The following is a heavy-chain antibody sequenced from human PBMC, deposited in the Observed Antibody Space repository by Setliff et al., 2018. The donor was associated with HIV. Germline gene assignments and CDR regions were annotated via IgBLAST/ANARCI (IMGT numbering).Heavy chain of an antibody. J-gene: IGHJ5*02. Sequence: TSETLSLTCAVSGGSISTRDWWTWVRQPPGKGLEWIGEVYHTGMTNYNPSLKSRAIMSADTSKNQFSLKLSSVTAADTAVYYCAAATTLLSPRAWGQGTLVTVSS. CDR2: VYHTGMT. CDR3: AAATTLLSPRA. V-gene: IGHV4-4*02. CDR1: GGSISTRDW. D-gene: IGHD2-15*01.